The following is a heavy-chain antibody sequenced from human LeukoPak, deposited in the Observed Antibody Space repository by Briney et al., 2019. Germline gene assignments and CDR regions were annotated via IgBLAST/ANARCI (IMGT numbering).Heavy chain of an antibody. CDR3: ARERLVVATITHYYGMDV. J-gene: IGHJ6*02. Sequence: GASVKVSCKASGGTFSSYAISRVRQAPGLGLEWMGRIIPILGIANYVQKFQGRVTITADKSTSTAYMELSSLRSEDTAVYYCARERLVVATITHYYGMDVWGQGTTVTVSS. D-gene: IGHD5-12*01. CDR1: GGTFSSYA. CDR2: IIPILGIA. V-gene: IGHV1-69*04.